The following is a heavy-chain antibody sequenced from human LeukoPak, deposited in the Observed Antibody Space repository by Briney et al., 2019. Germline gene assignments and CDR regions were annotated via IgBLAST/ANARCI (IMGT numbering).Heavy chain of an antibody. J-gene: IGHJ4*02. Sequence: GASVKISCKVSGYTFTDCYMHWVQQAPGKGLEWMGLVDPEDGETIYAEKFQGRVTITADTSADTAYMELSSLRSEDTAVYYCATPKLRFLEWLLLIWGQGTLVTVSS. CDR1: GYTFTDCY. CDR3: ATPKLRFLEWLLLI. V-gene: IGHV1-69-2*01. CDR2: VDPEDGET. D-gene: IGHD3-3*01.